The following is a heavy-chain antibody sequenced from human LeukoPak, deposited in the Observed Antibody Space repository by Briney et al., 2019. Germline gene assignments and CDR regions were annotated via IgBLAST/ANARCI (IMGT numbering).Heavy chain of an antibody. CDR3: ARSEEMAALFDY. D-gene: IGHD5-24*01. CDR1: SDSISPYY. Sequence: SETLSLTCTVSSDSISPYYWSWIRQTPGTGLEWIGCVYYSGSTTYNPSLKSRVTISIDTSKNQFSLKLTSVTAADTAMYYCARSEEMAALFDYWGQGTLVTVSS. J-gene: IGHJ4*02. CDR2: VYYSGST. V-gene: IGHV4-59*01.